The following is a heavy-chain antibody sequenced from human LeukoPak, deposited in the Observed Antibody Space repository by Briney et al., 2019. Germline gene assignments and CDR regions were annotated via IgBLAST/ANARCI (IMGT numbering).Heavy chain of an antibody. Sequence: PGRSLRLSCAASGFTFSSYAMHWVRQAPGKGLEWVAIISYDGRNENYADSVKGRFTISRDKSKNTLYLQMNSLGAEDTAVYYCARTYSSGWYYFDYWGQGTLVTVSS. D-gene: IGHD6-19*01. J-gene: IGHJ4*02. CDR1: GFTFSSYA. CDR3: ARTYSSGWYYFDY. V-gene: IGHV3-30*04. CDR2: ISYDGRNE.